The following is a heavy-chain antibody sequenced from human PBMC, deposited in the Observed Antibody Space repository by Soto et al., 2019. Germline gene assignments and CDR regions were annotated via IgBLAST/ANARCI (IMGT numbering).Heavy chain of an antibody. CDR2: IVVGSGNT. J-gene: IGHJ6*02. CDR3: AAYSEYQLFYYYYGMDV. Sequence: ASVKVSCKASGFTFTSSAVQWVRQARGQRLEWIGWIVVGSGNTNYAQKFQERVTITRDMSTSTAYMELSSLRSEDTAVYYCAAYSEYQLFYYYYGMDVWGQGTTVTVSS. CDR1: GFTFTSSA. D-gene: IGHD2-2*01. V-gene: IGHV1-58*01.